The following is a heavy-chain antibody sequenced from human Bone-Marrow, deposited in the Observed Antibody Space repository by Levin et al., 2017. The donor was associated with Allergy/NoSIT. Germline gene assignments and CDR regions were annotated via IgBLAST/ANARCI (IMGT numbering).Heavy chain of an antibody. D-gene: IGHD3-10*01. J-gene: IGHJ5*02. CDR1: GFTFSSYE. Sequence: LSLTCAASGFTFSSYEMNWVRQAPGKGLEWVSYISSSGSTIYYADSVKGRFTISRDNAKNSLYLQMNSLRAEDTAVYYCARDPLSYGSGSYSGWFDPWGQGTLVTVSS. CDR3: ARDPLSYGSGSYSGWFDP. V-gene: IGHV3-48*03. CDR2: ISSSGSTI.